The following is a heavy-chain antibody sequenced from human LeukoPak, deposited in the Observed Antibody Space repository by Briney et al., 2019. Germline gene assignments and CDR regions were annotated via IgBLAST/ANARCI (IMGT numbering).Heavy chain of an antibody. Sequence: GGSLRLSCAASGFTFSSYSMNWVRQAPGKGLEWVSSISSSSSYIYYADSVKGRFTISRDNAKNSLYLLMNSLRAEDTAVYYCVRIYNDNNSGYRPFDFWGQGTLATVSS. CDR2: ISSSSSYI. CDR1: GFTFSSYS. D-gene: IGHD3-22*01. CDR3: VRIYNDNNSGYRPFDF. V-gene: IGHV3-21*01. J-gene: IGHJ4*02.